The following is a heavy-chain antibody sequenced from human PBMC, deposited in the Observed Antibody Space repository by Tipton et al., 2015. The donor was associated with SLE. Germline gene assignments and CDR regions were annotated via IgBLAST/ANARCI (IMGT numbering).Heavy chain of an antibody. Sequence: TLSLTCTVSGGSISSSSYYWSWIRQPPGKGLEWIGEINHSGSTNYNPSLKSRVTISVDTSKNQFSLKLSSVTAADTAVYYCARGILEWPEYWGQGTLLTVSS. CDR1: GGSISSSSYY. CDR3: ARGILEWPEY. V-gene: IGHV4-39*07. CDR2: INHSGST. J-gene: IGHJ4*02. D-gene: IGHD3-3*01.